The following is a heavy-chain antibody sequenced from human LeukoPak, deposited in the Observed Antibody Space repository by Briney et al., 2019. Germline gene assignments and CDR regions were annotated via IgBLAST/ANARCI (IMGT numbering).Heavy chain of an antibody. D-gene: IGHD3-9*01. CDR2: ISSSSSYI. CDR3: ARDSSYYDILTGYLTAPPSGMDV. CDR1: GFTFSSYS. V-gene: IGHV3-21*01. J-gene: IGHJ6*02. Sequence: PGRSLRLSCAASGFTFSSYSMNWVRQAPGKGLEWVSSISSSSSYIYYADSVKGRFTISRDNAKNSLYLQMNSLRAEDTAVYYCARDSSYYDILTGYLTAPPSGMDVWGQGTTVTVSS.